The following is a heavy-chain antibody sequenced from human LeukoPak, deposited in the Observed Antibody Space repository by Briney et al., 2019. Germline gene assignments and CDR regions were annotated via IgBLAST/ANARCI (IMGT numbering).Heavy chain of an antibody. V-gene: IGHV3-23*01. CDR2: ISGSGGST. Sequence: PGGSLRLSCAASGLTVSSNYMNWVRQAPGKGLEWVSAISGSGGSTYYADSVKGRFTISRDNSKNTLYLQMNSLRAEDTAVYYCAKDNIVVVQNYYYGMDVWGQGTTVTVSS. CDR3: AKDNIVVVQNYYYGMDV. CDR1: GLTVSSNY. J-gene: IGHJ6*02. D-gene: IGHD2-2*01.